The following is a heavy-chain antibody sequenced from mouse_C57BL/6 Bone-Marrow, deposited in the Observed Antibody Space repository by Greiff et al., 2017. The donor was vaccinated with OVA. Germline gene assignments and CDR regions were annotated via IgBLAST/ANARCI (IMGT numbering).Heavy chain of an antibody. V-gene: IGHV1-64*01. CDR1: GYTFTSYW. D-gene: IGHD4-1*01. CDR2: IHPNSGST. J-gene: IGHJ2*01. Sequence: QVQLQQPGAELVKPGASVKLSCKASGYTFTSYWMHWVKQRPGQGLEWIGMIHPNSGSTNYNEKFKSKATLTVDKSSSTAYMQLSSLTSEDSAVYCCARLTGTKGNYFDYWGQGTTLTVSS. CDR3: ARLTGTKGNYFDY.